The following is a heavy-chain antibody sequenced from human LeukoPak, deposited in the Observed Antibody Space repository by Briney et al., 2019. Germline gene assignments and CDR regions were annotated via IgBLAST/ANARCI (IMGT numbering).Heavy chain of an antibody. V-gene: IGHV4-39*01. Sequence: SETLSLTCTVSGGSISSSSYYWGWIRQPPGKGLEWIGRIYYSGSTYYNPSLKSRVTISVDTSKNQFSLKLSSVTAADTAVYYCARRRSEANWGFIDYWGQGTLVTVSS. CDR3: ARRRSEANWGFIDY. J-gene: IGHJ4*02. CDR1: GGSISSSSYY. D-gene: IGHD7-27*01. CDR2: IYYSGST.